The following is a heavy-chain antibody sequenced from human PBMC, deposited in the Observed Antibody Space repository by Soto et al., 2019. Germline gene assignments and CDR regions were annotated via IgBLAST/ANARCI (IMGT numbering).Heavy chain of an antibody. Sequence: EVQLVQSGAEVKKPGESLRISCKGSVYSFTSYWISWVRQMPGKGLEWMGRIDPIDSYTNYSPSFQGHVTISADKSISTAYLQWSSLKASDTAMYYCARRAHMSRRGDTFSYYYYGMDVWGQGTTVTVSS. D-gene: IGHD3-16*01. CDR1: VYSFTSYW. CDR2: IDPIDSYT. CDR3: ARRAHMSRRGDTFSYYYYGMDV. J-gene: IGHJ6*02. V-gene: IGHV5-10-1*01.